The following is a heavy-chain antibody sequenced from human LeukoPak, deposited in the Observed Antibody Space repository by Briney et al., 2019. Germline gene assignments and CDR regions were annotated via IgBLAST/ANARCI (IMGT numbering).Heavy chain of an antibody. Sequence: SETLSLTCTVSGGSISSSSYYWGWIRQPPGKGLEWIGSIYYSGSTYYNPSLKSRVTISVDTSKNQFSLKLSSVTAADTAVYYCARHGSVVGAFRYFDWLSSTRAFDIWGQGIMVTVSS. CDR3: ARHGSVVGAFRYFDWLSSTRAFDI. CDR2: IYYSGST. D-gene: IGHD3-9*01. CDR1: GGSISSSSYY. V-gene: IGHV4-39*01. J-gene: IGHJ3*02.